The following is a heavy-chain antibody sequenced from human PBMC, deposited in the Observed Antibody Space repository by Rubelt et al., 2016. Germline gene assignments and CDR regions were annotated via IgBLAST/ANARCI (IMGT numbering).Heavy chain of an antibody. D-gene: IGHD5-12*01. CDR3: ARDPTTRVTSTGWFDP. V-gene: IGHV1-18*01. CDR2: ISAYNGNT. J-gene: IGHJ5*02. Sequence: QVQLVQSGAEVKKPGASVKVSCKASGYTFTSYGISWVRQAPGQGLEWMGWISAYNGNTNYAQKLQGRVTMTTDTSTSTAYMGRGSLRSDETAVYYCARDPTTRVTSTGWFDPWGQGTLVTVSS. CDR1: GYTFTSYG.